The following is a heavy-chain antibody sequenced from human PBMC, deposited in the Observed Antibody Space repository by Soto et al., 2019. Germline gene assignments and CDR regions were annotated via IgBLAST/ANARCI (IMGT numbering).Heavy chain of an antibody. J-gene: IGHJ4*02. CDR3: ARVAGWELLKYYFDY. V-gene: IGHV3-74*01. CDR1: GFTFSNYW. D-gene: IGHD1-26*01. CDR2: INSDGSST. Sequence: GGSLRLSCAASGFTFSNYWMHWVRQAPGEGLVWVSRINSDGSSTNYADSVKGRFTISRDNAKNTLYLQMNSLRAEDTAVYYCARVAGWELLKYYFDYWGQGSLVTVSS.